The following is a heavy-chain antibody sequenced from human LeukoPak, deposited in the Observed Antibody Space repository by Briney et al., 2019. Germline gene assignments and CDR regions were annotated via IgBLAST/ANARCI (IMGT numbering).Heavy chain of an antibody. CDR3: ARDAVELRYYYYMDV. J-gene: IGHJ6*03. CDR1: GGSISSYY. V-gene: IGHV4-59*01. Sequence: SETLSLTCTVSGGSISSYYWSWIRQPPGKGLEWIGYIYYSGSTNYNPSLKSRVTISVDTSKNQFSLKLSSVTAADTAVYYCARDAVELRYYYYMDVWGKGTTVTVSS. CDR2: IYYSGST. D-gene: IGHD1-7*01.